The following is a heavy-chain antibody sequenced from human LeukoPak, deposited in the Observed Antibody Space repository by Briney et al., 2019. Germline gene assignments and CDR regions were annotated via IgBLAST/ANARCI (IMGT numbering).Heavy chain of an antibody. J-gene: IGHJ3*02. CDR3: ASPFEGSWHAFDI. D-gene: IGHD3-10*01. CDR2: IYYSGST. CDR1: GGSISSYY. V-gene: IGHV4-39*01. Sequence: PSETLSLTCTVSGGSISSYYWGWIRQPPGKGLEWIGSIYYSGSTYYNPSLKSRVTISVDTSKNQFSLKLSSVTAADTAVYYCASPFEGSWHAFDIWGQGTMVTVSS.